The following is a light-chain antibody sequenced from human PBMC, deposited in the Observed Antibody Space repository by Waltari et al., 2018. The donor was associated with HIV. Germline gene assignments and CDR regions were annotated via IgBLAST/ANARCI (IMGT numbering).Light chain of an antibody. Sequence: QLVLTQSPSASASLGASVKLTCTLSSGHSSYAIAWHQQQPEKGPRYLMKLNSDGSHSKGGGIPDRFSGSSSGAERYLTISSLQSEDEADYYCQTWDTGILFGGGTKLTVL. V-gene: IGLV4-69*01. CDR3: QTWDTGIL. CDR2: LNSDGSH. J-gene: IGLJ2*01. CDR1: SGHSSYA.